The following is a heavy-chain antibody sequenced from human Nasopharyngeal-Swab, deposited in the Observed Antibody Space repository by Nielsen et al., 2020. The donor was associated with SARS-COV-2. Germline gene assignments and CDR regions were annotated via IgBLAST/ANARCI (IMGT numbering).Heavy chain of an antibody. V-gene: IGHV3-66*01. J-gene: IGHJ4*02. CDR1: GFTVSSNY. CDR3: ARDGSGYSYGLLDY. D-gene: IGHD5-18*01. Sequence: GGSLRLSCAASGFTVSSNYMSWVRQAPGKGLEWVSVIYSGGSTYYADSVKGRFTTSRDNSKNTLYLQMNSLRAEDTAVYYCARDGSGYSYGLLDYWGQGTLVTVSS. CDR2: IYSGGST.